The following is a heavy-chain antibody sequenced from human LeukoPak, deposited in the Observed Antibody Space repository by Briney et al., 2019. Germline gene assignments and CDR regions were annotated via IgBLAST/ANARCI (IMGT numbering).Heavy chain of an antibody. J-gene: IGHJ6*04. CDR2: IYYSGST. D-gene: IGHD2-2*01. CDR3: ARGGYCSSTSCYALDA. CDR1: GGSISSGGYY. V-gene: IGHV4-31*03. Sequence: SQTLSLTCTVSGGSISSGGYYWSWIRQHPGKGLEWIGYIYYSGSTYYNPSLKSRVTISVDTSKNQFSLKLSSVTAADTAVYYCARGGYCSSTSCYALDAWGKGTTVTVSS.